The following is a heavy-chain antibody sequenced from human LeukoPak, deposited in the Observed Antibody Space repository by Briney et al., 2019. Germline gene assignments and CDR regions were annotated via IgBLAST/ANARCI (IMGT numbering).Heavy chain of an antibody. Sequence: ASVKVSCKASGYTFTSYAMNWVRQAPGQGLEWMGWMNPNSGNTGYAQKFQGRVTMTRNTSISTAYMELSGLRSEDTAVYYCARGRGLERRPWFDPWGQGALVTVSS. CDR2: MNPNSGNT. V-gene: IGHV1-8*02. D-gene: IGHD1-1*01. J-gene: IGHJ5*02. CDR3: ARGRGLERRPWFDP. CDR1: GYTFTSYA.